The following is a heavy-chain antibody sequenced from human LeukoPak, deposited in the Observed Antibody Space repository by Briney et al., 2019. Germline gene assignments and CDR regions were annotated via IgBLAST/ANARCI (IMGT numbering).Heavy chain of an antibody. D-gene: IGHD3-16*01. CDR2: IYYSGST. Sequence: SVTLSLTCTVSGGSVSSGSYYWSWIRQPPGKGLEWIGYIYYSGSTNYNPSLKSRVTISVDKSKNQFSLKQSSVTAADTAVYYCAREGARGAFDIWGQGTMVTVSS. J-gene: IGHJ3*02. CDR1: GGSVSSGSYY. CDR3: AREGARGAFDI. V-gene: IGHV4-61*01.